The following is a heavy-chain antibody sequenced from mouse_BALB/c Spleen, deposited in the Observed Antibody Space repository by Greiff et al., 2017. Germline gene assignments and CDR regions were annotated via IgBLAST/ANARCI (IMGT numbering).Heavy chain of an antibody. CDR1: GYSFTGYT. Sequence: EVQRVESGPELVKPGASMKISCKASGYSFTGYTMNWVKQSHGKNLEWIGLINPYNGGTSYNQKFKGKATLTVDKSSSTAYMELLSLTSEDSAVYYCARSGDYDGPGFDYYAMDYWGQGTSVTVSS. J-gene: IGHJ4*01. V-gene: IGHV1-18*01. D-gene: IGHD2-4*01. CDR3: ARSGDYDGPGFDYYAMDY. CDR2: INPYNGGT.